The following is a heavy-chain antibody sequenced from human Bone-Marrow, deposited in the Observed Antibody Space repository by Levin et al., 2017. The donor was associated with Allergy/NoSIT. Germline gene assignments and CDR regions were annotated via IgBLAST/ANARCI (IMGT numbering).Heavy chain of an antibody. Sequence: PGESLKISCAASGFTFSSYGMHWVRQAPGKGLEWVAVISYDGSNKYYADSVKGRFTISRDNSKNTLYLQMNSLRAEDTAVYYCAKGGTAMVVWLDYWGQGTLVTVSS. CDR3: AKGGTAMVVWLDY. V-gene: IGHV3-30*18. D-gene: IGHD5-18*01. CDR1: GFTFSSYG. J-gene: IGHJ4*02. CDR2: ISYDGSNK.